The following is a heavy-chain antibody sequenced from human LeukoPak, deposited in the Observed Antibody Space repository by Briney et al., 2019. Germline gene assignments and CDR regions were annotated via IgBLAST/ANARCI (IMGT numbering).Heavy chain of an antibody. V-gene: IGHV1-18*01. CDR3: ARDIWDFVKWMGNDAFDI. CDR1: GYTFTSYG. Sequence: ASVKVSCKASGYTFTSYGISWVRQAPGQGLERMGWISAYNGNTNYAQKLQGRVTMTTDTSTSTAYMELRSLRSDDTAVYYCARDIWDFVKWMGNDAFDIWGQGTMVTVSS. CDR2: ISAYNGNT. D-gene: IGHD3/OR15-3a*01. J-gene: IGHJ3*02.